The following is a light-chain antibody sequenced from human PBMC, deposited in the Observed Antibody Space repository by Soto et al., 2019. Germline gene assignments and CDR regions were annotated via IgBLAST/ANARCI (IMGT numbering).Light chain of an antibody. V-gene: IGKV3-11*01. CDR2: DAS. Sequence: EIVLTQSPATLSLSPGERATLSCRASQSVSRYLAWYQQKPGQAPRLLIYDASDRATGIPARFSGSGSGTDFTLTISSLEPEDFAVYHCQQRSNWITFGQGTRLEIK. CDR3: QQRSNWIT. CDR1: QSVSRY. J-gene: IGKJ5*01.